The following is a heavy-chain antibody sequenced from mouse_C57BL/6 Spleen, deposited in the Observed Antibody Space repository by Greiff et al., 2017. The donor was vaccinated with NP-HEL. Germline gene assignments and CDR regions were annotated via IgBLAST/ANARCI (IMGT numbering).Heavy chain of an antibody. CDR3: TTNYYGSSPY. J-gene: IGHJ2*01. D-gene: IGHD1-1*01. Sequence: EVMLVESGAELVRPGASVKLSCTASGFNIKDDYMHWVKQRPEQGLEWIGWIDPESGDTEYASKFQGKATITADTSSNTAYLQLSILTSEDTAVYYCTTNYYGSSPYWGQGTTLTVSS. CDR2: IDPESGDT. CDR1: GFNIKDDY. V-gene: IGHV14-4*01.